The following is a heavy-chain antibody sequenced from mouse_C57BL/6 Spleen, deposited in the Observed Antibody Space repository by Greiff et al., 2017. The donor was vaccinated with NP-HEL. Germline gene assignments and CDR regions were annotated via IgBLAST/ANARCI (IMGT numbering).Heavy chain of an antibody. V-gene: IGHV5-4*01. Sequence: EVHLVESGGGLVKPGGSLKLSCAASGFTFSSYAMSWVRQTPEKRLEWVATISDGGSYTYYPDNVKGRFTISRDNAKNNLYLQMSHLKSEDTAMYYCARDFQLGRGYAMDYWGQGTSVTVSS. CDR2: ISDGGSYT. D-gene: IGHD4-1*02. CDR3: ARDFQLGRGYAMDY. CDR1: GFTFSSYA. J-gene: IGHJ4*01.